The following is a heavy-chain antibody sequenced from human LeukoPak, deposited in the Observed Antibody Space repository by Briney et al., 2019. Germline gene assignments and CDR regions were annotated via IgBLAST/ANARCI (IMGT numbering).Heavy chain of an antibody. CDR2: INPNSGGT. J-gene: IGHJ4*02. CDR3: ARDASMYYDFWSGYYTLDY. V-gene: IGHV1-2*04. Sequence: ASVKVSCKASGYTFTGYYMHWVRQAPGQGLEWMGWINPNSGGTNYAQKFQGWVTMTRDTSISTAYMELSRLRSDDTAVYYCARDASMYYDFWSGYYTLDYWGQGTLVTVSS. D-gene: IGHD3-3*01. CDR1: GYTFTGYY.